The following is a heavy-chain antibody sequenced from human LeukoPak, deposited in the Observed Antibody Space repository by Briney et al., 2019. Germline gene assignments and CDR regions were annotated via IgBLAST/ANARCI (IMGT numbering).Heavy chain of an antibody. V-gene: IGHV5-51*01. J-gene: IGHJ4*02. CDR1: GYSFTSYW. D-gene: IGHD3-3*01. CDR3: ARRYDFWSGYQGFDY. CDR2: IYPGVSDT. Sequence: PGGSLRLSCKGSGYSFTSYWIGWVRQMPGKGLEWMGIIYPGVSDTRYSPSFQGQVTISADKSISTAYLQWSSLKASDTAMYYCARRYDFWSGYQGFDYWGQGTLVTVSS.